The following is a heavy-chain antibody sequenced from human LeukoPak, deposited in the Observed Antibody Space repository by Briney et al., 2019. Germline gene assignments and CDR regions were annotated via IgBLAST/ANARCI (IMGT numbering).Heavy chain of an antibody. Sequence: PGGSLRLSCAASGFTFSSYWMSWVRQAPGKGLEWVAIIKQDGTEKYYVESVKGRFTITRDNAKNSLYLQMNSLRAEDTAVYYCARGVGATHFDYWGQGTLVTVSS. CDR1: GFTFSSYW. V-gene: IGHV3-7*04. CDR3: ARGVGATHFDY. D-gene: IGHD1-26*01. CDR2: IKQDGTEK. J-gene: IGHJ4*02.